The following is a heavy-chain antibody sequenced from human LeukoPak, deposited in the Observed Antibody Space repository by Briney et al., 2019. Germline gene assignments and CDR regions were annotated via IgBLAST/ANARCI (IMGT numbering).Heavy chain of an antibody. CDR3: ARGGASSGWYTIFDY. V-gene: IGHV1-18*01. J-gene: IGHJ4*02. D-gene: IGHD6-19*01. Sequence: GASVKVSCKASGYTFTSYGISWVRQAPGQGLAWMGWISAYNGNTNYAQKLQGRVTMTTDTSTSTAYMELRSLRSDDTAVYYCARGGASSGWYTIFDYWGQGTLVTVSS. CDR2: ISAYNGNT. CDR1: GYTFTSYG.